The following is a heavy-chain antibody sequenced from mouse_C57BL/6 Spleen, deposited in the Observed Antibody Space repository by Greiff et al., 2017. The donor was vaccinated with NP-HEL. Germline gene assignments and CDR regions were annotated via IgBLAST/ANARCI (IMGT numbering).Heavy chain of an antibody. CDR1: GYTFTSYW. Sequence: VKLQQPGAELVKPGASVKLSCKASGYTFTSYWMHWVKQRPGQGLEWIGMIHPNSGSTNYNEKFKSKATLTVDKSSSTAYMQLSSLTSEDSAVYYCAGYYYGRRYFDVWGTGTTVTVSS. J-gene: IGHJ1*03. CDR2: IHPNSGST. CDR3: AGYYYGRRYFDV. D-gene: IGHD1-1*01. V-gene: IGHV1-64*01.